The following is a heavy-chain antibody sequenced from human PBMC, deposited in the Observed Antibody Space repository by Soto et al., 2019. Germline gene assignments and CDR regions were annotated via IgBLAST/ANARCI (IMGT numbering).Heavy chain of an antibody. CDR2: IYGGGST. J-gene: IGHJ4*02. Sequence: SETLSLTCTVSGGSISSGDYYWSWIRQSPGRGLEWIGHIYGGGSTYSNPSLRSRVSISVDTSKTQFSLDLSSVTAADTAVYYCTRGPSGDKVYDWGQGALVT. CDR3: TRGPSGDKVYD. CDR1: GGSISSGDYY. D-gene: IGHD7-27*01. V-gene: IGHV4-30-4*01.